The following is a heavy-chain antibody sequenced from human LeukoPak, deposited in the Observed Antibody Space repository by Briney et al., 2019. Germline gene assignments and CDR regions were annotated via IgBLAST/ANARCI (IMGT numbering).Heavy chain of an antibody. CDR1: GFTFSSYS. CDR3: ARDTFVWFGETHYYFDY. CDR2: ISSSSSYI. J-gene: IGHJ4*02. D-gene: IGHD3-10*01. Sequence: GGSLRLSCAASGFTFSSYSMIWVRQAPGKGLEWVSSISSSSSYIYYADSVKGRFTISRDNAKNSLYLQMNSLRAEDTAVYYCARDTFVWFGETHYYFDYWGQGTLVTVSS. V-gene: IGHV3-21*01.